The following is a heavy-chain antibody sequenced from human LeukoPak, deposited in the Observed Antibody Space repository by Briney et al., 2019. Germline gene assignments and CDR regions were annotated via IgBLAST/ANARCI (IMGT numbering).Heavy chain of an antibody. Sequence: GGSLRLSCAASRFTLSSYWMHWVRQAPGKGLVWVSRINSDGISTKYADSVKGRFTISRDNAKNTLFLQMNSLRAQDTAVYYCASAPPGIAAYFDYWGQGTLVTVSS. CDR2: INSDGIST. V-gene: IGHV3-74*03. CDR3: ASAPPGIAAYFDY. CDR1: RFTLSSYW. J-gene: IGHJ4*02. D-gene: IGHD6-13*01.